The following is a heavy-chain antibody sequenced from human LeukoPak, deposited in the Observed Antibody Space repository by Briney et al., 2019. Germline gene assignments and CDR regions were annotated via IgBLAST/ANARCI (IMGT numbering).Heavy chain of an antibody. CDR3: ARARDVLRFLEWLPPGFLFDP. D-gene: IGHD3-3*01. CDR1: GFTFSSYS. CDR2: ISSSSSYI. Sequence: PGGSLRLSCAASGFTFSSYSMNWVRQAPGKGLEWVSSISSSSSYIYYADSVKGRFTISRDNAKNSLYLQMNSLRAEDTAVYYCARARDVLRFLEWLPPGFLFDPWGQGTLVTVSS. V-gene: IGHV3-21*01. J-gene: IGHJ5*02.